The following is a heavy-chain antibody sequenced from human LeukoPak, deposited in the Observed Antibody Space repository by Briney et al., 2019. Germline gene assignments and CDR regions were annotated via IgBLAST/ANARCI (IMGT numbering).Heavy chain of an antibody. V-gene: IGHV3-30*12. Sequence: PGRSLRLSCAASGFIYSHYGMHWVRQAPGKGLEWVADIWSDGSNRLYAGSVKGRFTISRDNSQNTLFLQINSLRAQDTAMYYCARDAQRGFDYSNSLEYWGHGTLVTVSS. J-gene: IGHJ4*01. CDR2: IWSDGSNR. CDR3: ARDAQRGFDYSNSLEY. CDR1: GFIYSHYG. D-gene: IGHD4-11*01.